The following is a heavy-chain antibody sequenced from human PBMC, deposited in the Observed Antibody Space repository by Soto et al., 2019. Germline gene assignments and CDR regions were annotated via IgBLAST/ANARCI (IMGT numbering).Heavy chain of an antibody. J-gene: IGHJ6*02. CDR2: IYYSGST. CDR1: GDSIRSYY. Sequence: SETLSLTCTVSGDSIRSYYWTWIRQPPGKGLELIGYIYYSGSTRYNPSLKSRVIISVDMSKNQFSLKLSSVIAADTAVYYCARAYGGFDNGLDVWGQGTAVTVSS. V-gene: IGHV4-59*01. CDR3: ARAYGGFDNGLDV. D-gene: IGHD5-12*01.